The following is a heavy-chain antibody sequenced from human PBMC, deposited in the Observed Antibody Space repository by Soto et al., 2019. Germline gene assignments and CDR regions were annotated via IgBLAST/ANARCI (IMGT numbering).Heavy chain of an antibody. CDR1: GFTFSTYG. CDR3: AKDHLMTTVTTVGY. V-gene: IGHV3-30*18. D-gene: IGHD4-17*01. CDR2: ISYDGRNE. J-gene: IGHJ4*02. Sequence: QVQLVESGGGVVQPGRSLRLSCAASGFTFSTYGMHWVRQAPGKGLEWVAVISYDGRNEYYAESVKGRFTISRDNYKNTLYLQMTSLRAEDTALYYCAKDHLMTTVTTVGYWGQGALVTVSS.